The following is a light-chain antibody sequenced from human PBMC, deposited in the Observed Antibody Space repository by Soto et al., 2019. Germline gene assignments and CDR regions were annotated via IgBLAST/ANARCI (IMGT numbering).Light chain of an antibody. Sequence: HSVLTQPASVSGSPGQSITISCTGTSSDVGGYNYVSWYQQHPGKAPKLLVFEVTGRPSGVSNRFSGSKSGSTASLTISGLRAEDEADYYCSSYTTTSTLVVFGGGTKLTVL. CDR3: SSYTTTSTLVV. CDR2: EVT. CDR1: SSDVGGYNY. V-gene: IGLV2-14*01. J-gene: IGLJ3*02.